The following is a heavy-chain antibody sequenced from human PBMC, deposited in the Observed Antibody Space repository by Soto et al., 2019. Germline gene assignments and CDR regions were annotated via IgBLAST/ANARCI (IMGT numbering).Heavy chain of an antibody. J-gene: IGHJ5*02. CDR2: INHSGST. V-gene: IGHV4-34*01. CDR3: ARAFLGSYYNSPNWFDP. Sequence: SETLSLTCAVYGGSFSGYYWSWIRQPPGKGLEWIGEINHSGSTNYNPSLKSRATISVDTSKNQFSLKLSSVTAADTAVYYCARAFLGSYYNSPNWFDPWGQGTLVTVSS. CDR1: GGSFSGYY. D-gene: IGHD3-10*01.